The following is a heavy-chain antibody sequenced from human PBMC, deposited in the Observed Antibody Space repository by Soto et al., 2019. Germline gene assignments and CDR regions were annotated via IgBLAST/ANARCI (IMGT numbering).Heavy chain of an antibody. Sequence: ASVQVSCKASGYSFTSLDINWVRQTAGQGLEWMGWMQPSTGRTGYAQKFQGRVTMTRDTSMNTPYMELTTLTSDDTAFYYCARGVSEGVDYWGQGTLVTVSS. V-gene: IGHV1-8*01. D-gene: IGHD6-19*01. CDR1: GYSFTSLD. CDR2: MQPSTGRT. J-gene: IGHJ4*02. CDR3: ARGVSEGVDY.